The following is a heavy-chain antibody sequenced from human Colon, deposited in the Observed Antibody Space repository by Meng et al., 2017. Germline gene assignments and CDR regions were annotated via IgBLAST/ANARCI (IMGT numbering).Heavy chain of an antibody. CDR2: INNDGSDT. J-gene: IGHJ3*02. CDR3: AELTSSVFDI. Sequence: GGSLRLSCAASGFTFSSYWMHWVRQAPGKELVWVSGINNDGSDTNYADSVQGRFTISRDNANNTLYLQMNSLRAEDTAVYYCAELTSSVFDIWGQGTVVTVSS. D-gene: IGHD3-22*01. CDR1: GFTFSSYW. V-gene: IGHV3-74*01.